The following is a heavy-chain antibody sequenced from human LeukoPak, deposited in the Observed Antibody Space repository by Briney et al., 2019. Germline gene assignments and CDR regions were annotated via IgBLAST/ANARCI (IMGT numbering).Heavy chain of an antibody. CDR3: ARDTFGELFFDY. CDR1: GGSISSYY. CDR2: IYYSGST. Sequence: PSETLSLTCTVSGGSISSYYWSWIRQPPGKGLEWIGYIYYSGSTNYNPSLKSRVTISVDTSKNQFSLKLSSVTAADSAVYYCARDTFGELFFDYWGQGTLVTVSS. V-gene: IGHV4-59*01. J-gene: IGHJ4*02. D-gene: IGHD3-10*01.